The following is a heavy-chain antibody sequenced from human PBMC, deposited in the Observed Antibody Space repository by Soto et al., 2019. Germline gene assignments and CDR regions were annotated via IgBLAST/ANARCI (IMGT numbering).Heavy chain of an antibody. V-gene: IGHV5-10-1*01. CDR2: IDPSDSYT. Sequence: GESLKISCKGSGYSFTSYWISWVRQMPGKGLEWMGRIDPSDSYTNYSPSFQGHVTISADKSISTAYLQWSSLKASDTAMYYCARQDTVVVQAPYYYYGMDVWGQGTTVTVSS. CDR1: GYSFTSYW. J-gene: IGHJ6*02. CDR3: ARQDTVVVQAPYYYYGMDV. D-gene: IGHD2-2*01.